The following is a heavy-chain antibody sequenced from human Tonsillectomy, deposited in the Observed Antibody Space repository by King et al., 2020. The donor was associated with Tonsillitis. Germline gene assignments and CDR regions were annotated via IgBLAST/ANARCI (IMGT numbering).Heavy chain of an antibody. D-gene: IGHD3-22*01. J-gene: IGHJ4*02. CDR3: ARVVSSYWHFDY. V-gene: IGHV4-30-4*01. Sequence: QLQESGPGLVKPSQTLSLTCTVSVGSISSGDYYWSWLRPPPGEGLEWIGYIYSSWYTYYKPSLKSRVTISLDTSKNQLSLMLNSVTAADTAVYYCARVVSSYWHFDYWGQGTLVTVSS. CDR1: VGSISSGDYY. CDR2: IYSSWYT.